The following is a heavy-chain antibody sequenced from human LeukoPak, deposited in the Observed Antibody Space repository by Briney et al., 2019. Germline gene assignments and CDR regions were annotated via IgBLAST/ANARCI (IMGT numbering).Heavy chain of an antibody. V-gene: IGHV3-23*01. CDR1: GFTFSSYA. J-gene: IGHJ4*02. Sequence: PGGSLRLSCAASGFTFSSYAMSWVRQAPGKGLEWVSTISGSGSGGSTYYADSVKGRFTVSRDNSKDTLYLQMNSLRAEDTAVYYCAKLLAVTNSYYFSYWGQGTLVTVSS. CDR2: ISGSGSGGST. D-gene: IGHD6-19*01. CDR3: AKLLAVTNSYYFSY.